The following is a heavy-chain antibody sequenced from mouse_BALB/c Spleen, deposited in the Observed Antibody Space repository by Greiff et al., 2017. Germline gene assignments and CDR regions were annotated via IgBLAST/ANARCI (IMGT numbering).Heavy chain of an antibody. J-gene: IGHJ3*01. Sequence: EVKLQESGPDLVKPSQSLSLTCTVTGYSITSGYSWPWIRQFPGNKLEWMGYIHYSGSTNYNPSLKSRISITRDTSKNQFFLQLNSVTTEDTATYYCARSDYGSRPPWFAYWGQGTLVTVSA. D-gene: IGHD1-1*01. CDR3: ARSDYGSRPPWFAY. CDR2: IHYSGST. V-gene: IGHV3-1*02. CDR1: GYSITSGYS.